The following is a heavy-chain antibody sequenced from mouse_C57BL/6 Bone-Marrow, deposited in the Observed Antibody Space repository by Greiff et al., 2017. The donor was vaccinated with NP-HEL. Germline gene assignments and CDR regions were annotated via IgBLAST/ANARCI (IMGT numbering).Heavy chain of an antibody. CDR1: GFSLTSYG. V-gene: IGHV2-5*01. J-gene: IGHJ1*03. CDR3: AKNYYYGSRTRYFDV. Sequence: VKLVESGPGLVQPSQSLSITCTVSGFSLTSYGVHWVRQSPGKGLEWLGVIWRGGSTDYNAAFMSRLSITKDNSKSQVFFKMNSLQADDTAIYYCAKNYYYGSRTRYFDVWGTGTTVTVSS. D-gene: IGHD1-1*01. CDR2: IWRGGST.